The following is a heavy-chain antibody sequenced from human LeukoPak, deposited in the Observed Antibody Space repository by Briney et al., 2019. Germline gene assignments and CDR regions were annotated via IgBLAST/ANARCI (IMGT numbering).Heavy chain of an antibody. CDR2: ISPSGSAI. D-gene: IGHD4-11*01. CDR1: GFTFSGYY. J-gene: IGHJ6*03. V-gene: IGHV3-11*04. Sequence: GGSLRLSCVASGFTFSGYYMSWISQAPGQGLEWLSYISPSGSAIYYADSVKGRFTISRDNAKNSLYLQMNSLRAEDTAVYYCARGDDSNDYYFYYYMDVWGNGTTVTVSS. CDR3: ARGDDSNDYYFYYYMDV.